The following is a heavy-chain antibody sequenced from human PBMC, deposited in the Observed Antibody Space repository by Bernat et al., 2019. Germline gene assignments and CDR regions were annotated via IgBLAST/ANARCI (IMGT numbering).Heavy chain of an antibody. CDR3: ARPVQAEENNKFDY. J-gene: IGHJ4*02. Sequence: QVQRVQAEAEVKKPGSSVKGSCKAAGGTFSSYAISWVRQAPGQGLEWMGGIIPIFGTANYAQKFQGRVTITADESTSTAYMELSSLRSEDKAVYYCARPVQAEENNKFDYWGQG. D-gene: IGHD2/OR15-2a*01. CDR2: IIPIFGTA. CDR1: GGTFSSYA. V-gene: IGHV1-69*01.